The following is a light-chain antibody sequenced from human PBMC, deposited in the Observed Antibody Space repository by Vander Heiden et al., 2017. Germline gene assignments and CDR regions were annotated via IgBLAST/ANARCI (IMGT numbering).Light chain of an antibody. CDR3: QQSDSTPFT. V-gene: IGKV1-39*01. J-gene: IGKJ3*01. CDR1: QNISSY. CDR2: AAA. Sequence: DIQMTQSPSSLSASVGDRVTITCRASQNISSYLNWYQQQPGKAPKLLIYAAARLQSGVPSRISGNGSGTDFTLTISRLQPEDFATYFCQQSDSTPFTFGPGTKVDIK.